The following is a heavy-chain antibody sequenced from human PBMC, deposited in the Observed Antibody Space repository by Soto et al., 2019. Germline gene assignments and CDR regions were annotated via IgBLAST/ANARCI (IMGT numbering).Heavy chain of an antibody. V-gene: IGHV1-69*02. CDR1: VVTFSSYT. J-gene: IGHJ5*02. D-gene: IGHD3-10*01. Sequence: QVQLVQSGAEVKKPGSSVKVSCKASVVTFSSYTISWVRQAPGQGLEWMGRIIPILGIANYAQKFQGRVTITADKSTSTAYMELSSLRSEDTAVYYCARGPLVRGDWFDPWGQGTLVTVSS. CDR2: IIPILGIA. CDR3: ARGPLVRGDWFDP.